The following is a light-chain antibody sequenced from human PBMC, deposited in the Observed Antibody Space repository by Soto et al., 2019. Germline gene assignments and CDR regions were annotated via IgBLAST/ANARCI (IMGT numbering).Light chain of an antibody. J-gene: IGLJ1*01. CDR1: SSNIGAGYD. CDR3: QSYDSSLSGYV. CDR2: GNN. Sequence: QSVLTQPPSVSGAPGQRVIISCTGSSSNIGAGYDVHWYQQLPGTAPRLLIHGNNNRPSGVPDRFSGSKSGTSASLAITGLQAEDEADYFCQSYDSSLSGYVFGTGTKLTVL. V-gene: IGLV1-40*01.